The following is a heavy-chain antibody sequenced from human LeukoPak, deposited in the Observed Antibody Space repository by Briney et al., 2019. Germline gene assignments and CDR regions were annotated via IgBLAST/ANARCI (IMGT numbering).Heavy chain of an antibody. D-gene: IGHD3-22*01. J-gene: IGHJ4*02. CDR2: ISGSGGST. CDR1: GFTFSSYA. V-gene: IGHV3-23*01. Sequence: PGGSLRLSCAASGFTFSSYAMSWVRQAPGKGLEWVSAISGSGGSTYYADSVKSRFTISRDNSKNTLYLQMNSLRAEDTAVYYCAKLSSRITMIDSTVDYWGQGTLVTVSS. CDR3: AKLSSRITMIDSTVDY.